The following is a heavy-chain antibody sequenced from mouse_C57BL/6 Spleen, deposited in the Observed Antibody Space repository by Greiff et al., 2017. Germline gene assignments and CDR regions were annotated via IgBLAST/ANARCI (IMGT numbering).Heavy chain of an antibody. CDR3: ARRDYSNYLYTFDY. CDR1: GYTFTSYW. J-gene: IGHJ2*01. CDR2: IDPSDSYT. D-gene: IGHD2-5*01. V-gene: IGHV1-69*01. Sequence: QVQLQQPGAELVMPGASVKLSCKASGYTFTSYWMHWVKQRPGQGLEWIGEIDPSDSYTNYNQKFKGKATLTVDKSSSTAYMQLSSLTSEDSAVYYCARRDYSNYLYTFDYWGKGTTLTVSS.